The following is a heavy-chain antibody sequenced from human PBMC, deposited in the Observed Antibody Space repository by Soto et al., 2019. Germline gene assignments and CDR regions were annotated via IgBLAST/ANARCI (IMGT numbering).Heavy chain of an antibody. CDR2: ISGSGGST. CDR3: TTDFYFNMKLVRFDY. V-gene: IGHV3-23*01. J-gene: IGHJ4*01. Sequence: GGSLRLSCAASGFTFSSYAMSWVRQAPGKGLEWVSAISGSGGSTYYADSVKGRFTISRDDSKSMVYLQMNSLKTEDTAVYYCTTDFYFNMKLVRFDYWGLGTLVTVSS. CDR1: GFTFSSYA. D-gene: IGHD3-22*01.